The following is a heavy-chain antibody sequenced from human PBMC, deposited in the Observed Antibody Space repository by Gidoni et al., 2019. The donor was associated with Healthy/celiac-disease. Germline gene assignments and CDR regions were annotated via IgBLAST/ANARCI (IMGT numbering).Heavy chain of an antibody. D-gene: IGHD5-12*01. CDR2: TIPIFGTA. CDR3: ARVEMATRKNYYSGMDV. CDR1: GGTFSSYA. V-gene: IGHV1-69*01. Sequence: QVQLVQSGAEVKKPGSSVKVSCKASGGTFSSYAISWVRQAPGQGLEWMGGTIPIFGTANYAQKFQGRVTITADESTSTAYMELSSLRSEDTAVYYWARVEMATRKNYYSGMDVWAKGPRSPSP. J-gene: IGHJ6*02.